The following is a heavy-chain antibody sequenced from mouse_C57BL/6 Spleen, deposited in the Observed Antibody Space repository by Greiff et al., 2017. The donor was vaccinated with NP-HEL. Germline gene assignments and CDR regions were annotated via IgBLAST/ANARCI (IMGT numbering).Heavy chain of an antibody. J-gene: IGHJ2*01. CDR2: IRLKSDNYAT. CDR1: GFTFSNYW. V-gene: IGHV6-3*01. D-gene: IGHD1-2*01. CDR3: TLITTAPY. Sequence: EVKLEESGGGLVQPGGSMKLSCVASGFTFSNYWMNWVRQSPEKGLEWVAQIRLKSDNYATHYAESVKGRFTISRDDSKSSVYLQMNNLRAKDTGIYYCTLITTAPYWGQGTTLTVSS.